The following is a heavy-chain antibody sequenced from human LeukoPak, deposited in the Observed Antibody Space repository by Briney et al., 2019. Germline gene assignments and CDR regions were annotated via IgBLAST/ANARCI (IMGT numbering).Heavy chain of an antibody. V-gene: IGHV3-23*01. CDR1: GFTFSSYA. CDR3: AKGRDSTSCYDN. Sequence: GGSLRLSCAASGFTFSSYAMSWVRQAPGKGLEWVSAISGSGGSTYYADSVKGRFTISRDNSKSTLYLQMNSLRAEDTAVYYCAKGRDSTSCYDNWGQGTLVTVSS. D-gene: IGHD2-2*01. J-gene: IGHJ4*02. CDR2: ISGSGGST.